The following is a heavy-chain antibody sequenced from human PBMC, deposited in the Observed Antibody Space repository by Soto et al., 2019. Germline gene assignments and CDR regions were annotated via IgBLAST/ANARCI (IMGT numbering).Heavy chain of an antibody. CDR2: ISNTGST. D-gene: IGHD6-13*01. V-gene: IGHV3-53*01. J-gene: IGHJ4*02. CDR3: AKCMGSSWIGVIDN. Sequence: GGSLRLSCVASGFTVSNNYMSWVRQAPGRGLEWVSAISNTGSTYYAGSVKGRSTISRDSSTNTLYLEVNSLRADDTAVYYCAKCMGSSWIGVIDNWGQGTLVTVSS. CDR1: GFTVSNNY.